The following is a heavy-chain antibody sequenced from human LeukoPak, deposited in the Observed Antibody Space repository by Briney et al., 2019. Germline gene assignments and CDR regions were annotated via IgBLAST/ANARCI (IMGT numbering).Heavy chain of an antibody. CDR1: GFTFSSYA. CDR2: ISSSGSYI. CDR3: ARDVGIAAAGLLY. D-gene: IGHD6-13*01. Sequence: PGGSLRLSCAASGFTFSSYAMSWVRQAPGKGLEWVSSISSSGSYIYYADSVKGRFTISRDNAKNSLYLQMNSLRAEDTAVYYCARDVGIAAAGLLYWGQGTLVTVSS. J-gene: IGHJ4*02. V-gene: IGHV3-21*01.